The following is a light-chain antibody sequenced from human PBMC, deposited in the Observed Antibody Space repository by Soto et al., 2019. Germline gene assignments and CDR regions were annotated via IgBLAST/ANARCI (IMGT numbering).Light chain of an antibody. CDR3: QHYNSYSEA. J-gene: IGKJ1*01. CDR2: AAS. CDR1: QSVTSY. Sequence: DIQMTQSPSSLSASVADRVTITCRASQSVTSYLNWYQQKPGKAPELLIHAASRLQSGVPSRFSGSGSGTEFTLTISSLQPDDFATYYCQHYNSYSEAFGQGTKVDIK. V-gene: IGKV1-39*01.